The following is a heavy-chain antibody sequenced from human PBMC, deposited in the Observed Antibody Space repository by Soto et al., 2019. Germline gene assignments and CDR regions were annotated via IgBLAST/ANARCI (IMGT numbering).Heavy chain of an antibody. V-gene: IGHV3-30*03. J-gene: IGHJ6*02. D-gene: IGHD2-8*01. Sequence: QVQVVESGGGAVQPGRSLRLSCAASGFTFRSYAMHWDRQAPGKGLEWVAVISYDGVTIYHAESVKGRFTISRDNSKDTLYLQMDSLRAADTNVYYWARGQTTKWYYYYFGMDVWGQGPTVTVSS. CDR2: ISYDGVTI. CDR1: GFTFRSYA. CDR3: ARGQTTKWYYYYFGMDV.